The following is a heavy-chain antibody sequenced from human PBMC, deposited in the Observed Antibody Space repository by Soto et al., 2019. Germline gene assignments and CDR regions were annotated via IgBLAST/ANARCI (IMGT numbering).Heavy chain of an antibody. D-gene: IGHD6-13*01. V-gene: IGHV3-30*18. J-gene: IGHJ4*02. CDR1: GFTFSSYG. Sequence: RGSLRLSCAASGFTFSSYGMHWVRQAPGKGLEWVAVISYDGSNKHYADSVKGRFTISRDNSKNTLYLQMNSLRAEDAAVYYCAKDGSSWLLYYFDYWGQGTLVTVSS. CDR2: ISYDGSNK. CDR3: AKDGSSWLLYYFDY.